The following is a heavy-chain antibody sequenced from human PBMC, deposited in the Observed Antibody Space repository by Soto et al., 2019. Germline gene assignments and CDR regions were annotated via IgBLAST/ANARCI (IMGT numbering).Heavy chain of an antibody. V-gene: IGHV4-61*08. CDR3: AREQQQLGHNWFDT. CDR1: NGSIRSGGYY. Sequence: SLNRTVANGSIRSGGYYRSWIRQPPGKGLEWIGYIYYSGSTNYNPSLKSRVTISVDTSKNQFSLKLSSVTAAATAVYSCAREQQQLGHNWFDTWGPGTLVNVSS. D-gene: IGHD6-13*01. CDR2: IYYSGST. J-gene: IGHJ5*02.